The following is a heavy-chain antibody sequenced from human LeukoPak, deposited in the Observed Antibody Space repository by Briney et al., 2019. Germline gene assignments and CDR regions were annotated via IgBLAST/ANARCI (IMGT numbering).Heavy chain of an antibody. J-gene: IGHJ6*02. D-gene: IGHD2-15*01. V-gene: IGHV3-33*08. CDR3: ARAGCSGGNCYSGGMDV. CDR1: GFTFSSYS. CDR2: IWYDGSKK. Sequence: GGSLRLSCAASGFTFSSYSMNWVRQAPGKGLEWVALIWYDGSKKVYADSVEGRFTISRDNSKNTLYLQMNSLRAEDTAVYYCARAGCSGGNCYSGGMDVWGQGTTVTVSS.